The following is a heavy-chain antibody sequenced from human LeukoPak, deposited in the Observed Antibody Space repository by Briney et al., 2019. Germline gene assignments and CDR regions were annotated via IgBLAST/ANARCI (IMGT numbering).Heavy chain of an antibody. CDR3: ARLSSGSYYPNDY. CDR1: GYSISSGYY. J-gene: IGHJ4*02. V-gene: IGHV4-38-2*01. Sequence: SETLSLTCAVSGYSISSGYYWGWIRQPPGKGLEWIGSIYHSGSTYYNPSLKSRVTISVDPSKNQFSLKLSSVTAADTAVYYCARLSSGSYYPNDYWGQGTLVTVSS. CDR2: IYHSGST. D-gene: IGHD3-10*02.